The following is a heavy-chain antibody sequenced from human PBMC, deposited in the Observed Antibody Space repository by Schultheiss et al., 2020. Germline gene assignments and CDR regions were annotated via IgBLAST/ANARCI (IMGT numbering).Heavy chain of an antibody. CDR2: IYYSGST. CDR3: ARDSPWLFGY. CDR1: GGSISSSNW. Sequence: AETLSLTGAVSGGSISSSNWWSWVRQPPGKGLEWIGSIYYSGSTYYNPSLKSRVTISVDTSKNQFSLKLSSVTAADTAVYYCARDSPWLFGYWGQGTLVTVSS. D-gene: IGHD6-19*01. J-gene: IGHJ4*02. V-gene: IGHV4-4*02.